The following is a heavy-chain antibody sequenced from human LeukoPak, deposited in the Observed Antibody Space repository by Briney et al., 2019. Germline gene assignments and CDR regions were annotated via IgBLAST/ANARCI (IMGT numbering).Heavy chain of an antibody. CDR1: GFTSSSYA. CDR2: ISGSGGNT. V-gene: IGHV3-23*01. J-gene: IGHJ3*02. CDR3: AKLRSGTTGNVEI. Sequence: AGSLRLSCAASGFTSSSYAMSWVRQAPGKGLEWVSAISGSGGNTYYADSVKGRFTISRDNSKNTLYLQMNSLRAEDSAAYYCAKLRSGTTGNVEIWGQGTMVTVSS. D-gene: IGHD1-26*01.